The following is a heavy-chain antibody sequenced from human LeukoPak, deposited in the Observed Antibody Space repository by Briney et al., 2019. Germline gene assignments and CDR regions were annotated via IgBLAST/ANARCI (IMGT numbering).Heavy chain of an antibody. D-gene: IGHD6-13*01. Sequence: ASVKVSCKAFGDTFTSYAISWVRQAPGQGLEWMGGVIPIFGTANYAQKFQGRVTITADESTSTAYMELSSLRSDDTAVYNCVTYHISTPTGYYYYGMDVWGQGTTVTVSS. CDR1: GDTFTSYA. CDR3: VTYHISTPTGYYYYGMDV. CDR2: VIPIFGTA. V-gene: IGHV1-69*13. J-gene: IGHJ6*02.